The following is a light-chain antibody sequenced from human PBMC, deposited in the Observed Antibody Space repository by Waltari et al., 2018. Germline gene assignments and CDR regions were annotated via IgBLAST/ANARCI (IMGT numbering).Light chain of an antibody. J-gene: IGLJ1*01. CDR1: SSNIGSNT. V-gene: IGLV1-44*01. CDR3: AAWDDSLNSGLV. CDR2: SNN. Sequence: QSVLTQPPSASGTPGQRITLSWSGNSSNIGSNTVSWYQEFPGTAPKPLIYSNNQRPSGVPDRFSGSKSGTSASLAISELQSEDEADYYCAAWDDSLNSGLVFGSGTKVTVL.